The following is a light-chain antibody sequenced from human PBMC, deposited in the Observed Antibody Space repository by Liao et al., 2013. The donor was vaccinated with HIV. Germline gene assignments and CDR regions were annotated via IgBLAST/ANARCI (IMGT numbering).Light chain of an antibody. CDR2: QDS. CDR1: KLEDKY. V-gene: IGLV3-1*01. CDR3: QAWDSSTAVV. J-gene: IGLJ2*01. Sequence: SYELTQPPSVAVSPGQTASIPCSGDKLEDKYVCWYQQKPGQSPVLVIYQDSKRPSGIPERFSGSNSGNTATLTISGTQAMDEADYYCQAWDSSTAVVFGGGTKLTVL.